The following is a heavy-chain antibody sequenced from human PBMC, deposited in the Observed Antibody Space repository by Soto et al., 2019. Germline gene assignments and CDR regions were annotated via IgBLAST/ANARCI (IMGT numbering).Heavy chain of an antibody. J-gene: IGHJ5*02. CDR3: ARSVFP. V-gene: IGHV4-59*12. CDR1: GDSIISYY. CDR2: LYYGRSA. Sequence: SETLSLTCAVSGDSIISYYCIWILQPPGKGLESIGYLYYGRSANYSPSLTSRVTLSVDTSTNQCSLTLSSVTAADTAVYYCARSVFPWGRGTLVTVSS.